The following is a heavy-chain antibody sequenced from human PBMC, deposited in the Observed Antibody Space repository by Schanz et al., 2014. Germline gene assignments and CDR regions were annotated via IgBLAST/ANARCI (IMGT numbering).Heavy chain of an antibody. CDR1: GFTFSSYG. CDR2: INSDGTTT. D-gene: IGHD1-7*01. CDR3: AMGGYQLHH. Sequence: VHLVESGGGVVQPGRSLRLSCAASGFTFSSYGMHWVRQAPGMGLEWVSHINSDGTTTTYADSVKGRFTISRDNAENTLYLQMNSLRVEDTAVYYCAMGGYQLHHWGQGTLVTVSS. V-gene: IGHV3-74*02. J-gene: IGHJ4*02.